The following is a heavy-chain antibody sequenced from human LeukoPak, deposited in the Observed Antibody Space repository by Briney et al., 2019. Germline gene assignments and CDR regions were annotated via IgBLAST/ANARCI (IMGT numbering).Heavy chain of an antibody. CDR3: ARSPSRVNWFDP. V-gene: IGHV5-51*01. CDR1: GYSFASYW. J-gene: IGHJ5*02. CDR2: IYAGDSDT. Sequence: GESLKISCQASGYSFASYWIGWVRQMPGKGLEWVGIIYAGDSDTRYSPSFQGQVTISADKSINTAYLQWSSLKASDTAMYYCARSPSRVNWFDPWGQGTLVTVSS.